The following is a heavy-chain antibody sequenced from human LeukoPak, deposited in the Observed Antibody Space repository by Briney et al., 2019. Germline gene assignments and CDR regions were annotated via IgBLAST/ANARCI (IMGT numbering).Heavy chain of an antibody. CDR3: ARMCSGGSCSPDY. CDR1: GFTFSSYE. Sequence: GGSLRLSCAASGFTFSSYEMNWVRQAPGKGLEWVSYISSSGSTIYYADSVKGRFTISRDNSKNTLYLQMNSLRAEDTAVYYCARMCSGGSCSPDYWGQGTLVTVSS. CDR2: ISSSGSTI. V-gene: IGHV3-48*03. D-gene: IGHD2-15*01. J-gene: IGHJ4*02.